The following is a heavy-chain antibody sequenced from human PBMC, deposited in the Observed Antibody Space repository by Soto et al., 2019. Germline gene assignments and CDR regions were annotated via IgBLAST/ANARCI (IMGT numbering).Heavy chain of an antibody. CDR2: IYYSGST. Sequence: SETLSLTCTVSGGSISSYYWSWIRQPPGKGLEWIGYIYYSGSTNYNPSLKSRVTISVDTSKNQFSLKLSSVTAADTAVYYCARRGTCSGGSCYPGGFDYWGQGTLVNVS. CDR3: ARRGTCSGGSCYPGGFDY. CDR1: GGSISSYY. V-gene: IGHV4-59*08. D-gene: IGHD2-15*01. J-gene: IGHJ4*02.